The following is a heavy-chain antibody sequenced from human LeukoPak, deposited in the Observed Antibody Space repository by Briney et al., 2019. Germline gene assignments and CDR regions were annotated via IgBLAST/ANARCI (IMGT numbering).Heavy chain of an antibody. CDR3: ARDLDSDYGGNSRGDAFDI. CDR2: INWNGGST. V-gene: IGHV3-20*01. Sequence: GGSLRLSCAASGFTFDDYGMSWVRQAPGKGLEWVSGINWNGGSTGYADSVKGRFTISRDNAKNSLYLQMNSLRAEDTALYHCARDLDSDYGGNSRGDAFDIWGQGTMVTVSS. J-gene: IGHJ3*02. CDR1: GFTFDDYG. D-gene: IGHD4-23*01.